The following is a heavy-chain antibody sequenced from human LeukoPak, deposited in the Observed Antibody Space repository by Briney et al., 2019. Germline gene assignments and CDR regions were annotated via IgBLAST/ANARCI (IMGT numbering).Heavy chain of an antibody. CDR3: ARSRYDSSGYTTYWYFDL. D-gene: IGHD3-22*01. V-gene: IGHV4-30-2*01. Sequence: PSQTLSLTCAVSGGSISSGGYSWSWIRQPPGKGLEWIGYIYHSGSTYYNPSLKSRVTISVDRSKNQFSLKLSSVTAADTAVYYCARSRYDSSGYTTYWYFDLWGRGTLVTVSS. CDR2: IYHSGST. CDR1: GGSISSGGYS. J-gene: IGHJ2*01.